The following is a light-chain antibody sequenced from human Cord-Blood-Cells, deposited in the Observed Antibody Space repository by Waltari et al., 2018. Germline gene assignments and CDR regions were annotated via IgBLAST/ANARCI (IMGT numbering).Light chain of an antibody. CDR1: QSISSY. CDR2: AAS. J-gene: IGKJ1*01. V-gene: IGKV1-39*01. CDR3: QQSYSTPRT. Sequence: DIQMTQSPSSLSASVGDRVTITCRASQSISSYLNWYQQKPGKAPKLLLYAASSLQSGVPSMVSGSGSGTDFTLSISSLQPEDFATYYCQQSYSTPRTFGQGTKVEIK.